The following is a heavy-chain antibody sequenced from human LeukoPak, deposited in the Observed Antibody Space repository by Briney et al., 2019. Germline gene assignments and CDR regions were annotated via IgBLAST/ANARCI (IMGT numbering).Heavy chain of an antibody. CDR2: IIPIFGTA. J-gene: IGHJ4*02. CDR3: ARGPVSSSWYIGVY. Sequence: SVKFSRKASGGTFSSYAISWVRQAPGQGLEWMGGIIPIFGTANYAQKFQGRVTITADESTSTAYMELSSLRSEDTAVYYCARGPVSSSWYIGVYWGQGTLVTVSS. CDR1: GGTFSSYA. D-gene: IGHD6-13*01. V-gene: IGHV1-69*13.